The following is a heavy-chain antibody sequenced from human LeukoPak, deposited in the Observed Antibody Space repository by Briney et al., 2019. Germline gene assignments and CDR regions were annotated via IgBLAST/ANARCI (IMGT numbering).Heavy chain of an antibody. D-gene: IGHD7-27*01. Sequence: GGSLRLSCTASGFTFSNYALGWVRQAPGKGLEWVSSITRTSSYIYYTDSMKGRFTISRDNAKKSLYLQMNTLRAEDTALYYCARAPSAGDYYPWYFDLWGRGTLVTVSS. CDR1: GFTFSNYA. J-gene: IGHJ2*01. CDR3: ARAPSAGDYYPWYFDL. CDR2: ITRTSSYI. V-gene: IGHV3-21*01.